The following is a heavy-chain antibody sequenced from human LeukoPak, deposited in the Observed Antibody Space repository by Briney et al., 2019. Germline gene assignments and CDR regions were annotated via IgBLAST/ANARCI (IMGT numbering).Heavy chain of an antibody. Sequence: GGSLRLSCAASGFTFSSYAMSWVRQAPGKGLEWVSAISGSGGGTYYADSVKGRFTISRDNSKNTLYLQMNSLRAEDRAVNYCAKDRRGNSYGYSFDYWGQGTLVTVSS. V-gene: IGHV3-23*01. CDR2: ISGSGGGT. CDR1: GFTFSSYA. D-gene: IGHD5-18*01. CDR3: AKDRRGNSYGYSFDY. J-gene: IGHJ4*02.